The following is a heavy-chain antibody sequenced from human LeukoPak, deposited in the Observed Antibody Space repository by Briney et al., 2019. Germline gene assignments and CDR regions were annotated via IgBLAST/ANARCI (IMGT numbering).Heavy chain of an antibody. CDR2: ISAYNGNT. D-gene: IGHD4-11*01. J-gene: IGHJ4*02. CDR1: GGTFTNSA. Sequence: ASVKVSCKASGGTFTNSAINWVRQAPGQGLEWMGWISAYNGNTNYAQKLQGRVTMTTDTSTSTAHMELRSLRADDTAVYYCARDDYSNIEYWGQGTLVTVSS. V-gene: IGHV1-18*01. CDR3: ARDDYSNIEY.